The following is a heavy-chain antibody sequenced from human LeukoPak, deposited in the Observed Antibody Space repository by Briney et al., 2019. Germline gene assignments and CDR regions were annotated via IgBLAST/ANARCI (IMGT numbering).Heavy chain of an antibody. CDR1: GYSFTSYW. CDR3: ARLLLGYFDWFTPREDYYNGMDV. J-gene: IGHJ6*02. Sequence: GESLRNSCKGSGYSFTSYWISWVRQMPGKGLEWMGRIDPSDSYTNYSPSFQGHVTISADKSISTAYLQWSRLKASDTAMYYCARLLLGYFDWFTPREDYYNGMDVWAKGPRSPSP. V-gene: IGHV5-10-1*01. CDR2: IDPSDSYT. D-gene: IGHD3-9*01.